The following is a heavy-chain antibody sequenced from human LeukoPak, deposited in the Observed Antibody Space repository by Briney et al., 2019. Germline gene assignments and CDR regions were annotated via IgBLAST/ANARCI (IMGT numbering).Heavy chain of an antibody. CDR1: GYTFTSYA. D-gene: IGHD3-10*01. CDR2: INAGNGNT. CDR3: ARVVDMVRGPTHYGRYFDY. J-gene: IGHJ4*02. V-gene: IGHV1-3*01. Sequence: GASVKVSCKASGYTFTSYAMHWVRQAPGQRLEWMGWINAGNGNTKYSQKFQGRVTITRDTSASTAYMELSSLRSEDTAVYYCARVVDMVRGPTHYGRYFDYWGQGTLVTVSS.